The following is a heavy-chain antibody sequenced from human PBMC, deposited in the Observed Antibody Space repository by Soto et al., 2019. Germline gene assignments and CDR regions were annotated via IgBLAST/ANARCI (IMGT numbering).Heavy chain of an antibody. D-gene: IGHD1-26*01. CDR2: INHDGSET. J-gene: IGHJ3*01. Sequence: GGSLRLSCAASGYTFSDYWMSWVRQAPGKGLEWVANINHDGSETDYVDSLKGRFSISRDNARNSLYLQINSLRADDTALYYCARARWELLNNALDVWGQGTVVTV. V-gene: IGHV3-7*01. CDR1: GYTFSDYW. CDR3: ARARWELLNNALDV.